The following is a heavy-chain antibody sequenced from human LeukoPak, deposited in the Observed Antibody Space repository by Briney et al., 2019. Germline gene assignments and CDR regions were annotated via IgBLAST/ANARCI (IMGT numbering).Heavy chain of an antibody. CDR1: GGTFSSYA. CDR2: INPSGGST. V-gene: IGHV1-46*03. J-gene: IGHJ4*02. CDR3: ARDLVGFFDY. D-gene: IGHD2-8*02. Sequence: GSSVKVSCKASGGTFSSYAISWVRQAPGQGLEWMGIINPSGGSTSYAQKFQGRVTMTRDTSTSTVYMELSSLRSEDTAVYYCARDLVGFFDYWGQGTLVTVSS.